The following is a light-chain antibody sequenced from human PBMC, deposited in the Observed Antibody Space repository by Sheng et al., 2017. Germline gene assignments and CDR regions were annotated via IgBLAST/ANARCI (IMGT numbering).Light chain of an antibody. V-gene: IGKV3-15*01. Sequence: EKVMTQSPATLSVSPGERATLSCRASQSVSSNLAWYQQKPGQAPRLLIYGASTRATGIPARFSGSGSGTEFTLTISSLQSEDFAIYYCQQYNKWSWTLGQGTKVEIK. CDR3: QQYNKWSWT. CDR2: GAS. J-gene: IGKJ1*01. CDR1: QSVSSN.